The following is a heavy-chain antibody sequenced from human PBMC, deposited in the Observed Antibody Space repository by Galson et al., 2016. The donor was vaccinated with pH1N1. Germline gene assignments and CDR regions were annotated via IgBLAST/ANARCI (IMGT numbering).Heavy chain of an antibody. D-gene: IGHD1-26*01. Sequence: SLRLSCAGSGFTFSRSWMSWVRQSPGQGLQWVANINDDGSERYYVDSVVKGRFTISRANARNSLYLQMNSLGVEDTAVYYCARDPLRGALDIWGQGTKLTVSS. CDR3: ARDPLRGALDI. J-gene: IGHJ3*02. V-gene: IGHV3-7*01. CDR2: INDDGSER. CDR1: GFTFSRSW.